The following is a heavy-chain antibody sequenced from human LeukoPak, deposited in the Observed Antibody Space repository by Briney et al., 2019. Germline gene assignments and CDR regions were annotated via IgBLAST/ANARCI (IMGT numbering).Heavy chain of an antibody. CDR1: GFTFSSYG. V-gene: IGHV3-30*18. Sequence: GGSLRLSCAASGFTFSSYGMHWVRQAPGKGLEWVAVISYDGSNKYYADSVKGRFTISGDNSKNTLYLQMNSLRAEDTAVYYCAKGGHYYDRSGGLGYWGQGTLVTVSS. J-gene: IGHJ4*02. D-gene: IGHD3-22*01. CDR3: AKGGHYYDRSGGLGY. CDR2: ISYDGSNK.